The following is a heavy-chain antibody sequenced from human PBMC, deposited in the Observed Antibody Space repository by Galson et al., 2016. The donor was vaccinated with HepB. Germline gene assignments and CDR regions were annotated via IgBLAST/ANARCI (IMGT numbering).Heavy chain of an antibody. CDR3: AREGGTSGRAGFFDF. CDR1: GYTLSTSI. CDR2: MSFDRISK. J-gene: IGHJ4*02. D-gene: IGHD6-25*01. V-gene: IGHV3-30-3*01. Sequence: SLRLSCADSGYTLSTSIIHWVRQPPGEGLEWVTAMSFDRISKYYADSVKGRFTISRDNSNNIVYLQMESVRPEDTAVYYWAREGGTSGRAGFFDFWGRGILVTVSS.